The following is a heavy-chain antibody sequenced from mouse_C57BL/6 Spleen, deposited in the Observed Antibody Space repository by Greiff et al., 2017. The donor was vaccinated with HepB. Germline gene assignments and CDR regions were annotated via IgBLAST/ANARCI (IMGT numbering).Heavy chain of an antibody. CDR1: GYTFTDYN. CDR3: ARSPAVRWYFDV. V-gene: IGHV1-18*01. J-gene: IGHJ1*03. CDR2: INPNNGGT. Sequence: EVQLQQSGPELVKPGASVKIPCKASGYTFTDYNMDWVKQSHGKSLEWIGDINPNNGGTIYNQKFKGKATLTVDKSSSTAYMELRSLTSEDTAVYYCARSPAVRWYFDVWGTGTTVTVSS.